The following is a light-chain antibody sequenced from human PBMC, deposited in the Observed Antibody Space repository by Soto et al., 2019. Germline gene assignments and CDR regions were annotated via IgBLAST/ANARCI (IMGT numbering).Light chain of an antibody. Sequence: EMLMTQSTATLSVSPGERATLSCRASQNIGSNLAWYQQKPGQAPSLLIYRASTRAPGVPARFSGSGSGTEFTLAISSLQSEDFGVYYCQRQNGWPITFGQGTRLEIK. CDR2: RAS. CDR1: QNIGSN. J-gene: IGKJ5*01. V-gene: IGKV3-15*01. CDR3: QRQNGWPIT.